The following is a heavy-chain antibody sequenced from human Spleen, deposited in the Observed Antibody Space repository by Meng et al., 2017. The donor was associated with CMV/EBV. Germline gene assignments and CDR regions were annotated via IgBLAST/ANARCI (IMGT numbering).Heavy chain of an antibody. Sequence: GESLKISCAASGFTFSSYAMSWVRQAPGKGLEWVSAISGSGGSTYYADSVKGRFTISRDNSKNSLYLQMNSLRTEDTALYYCAKAGYSSSLGIDYWGQGTLVTVSS. CDR1: GFTFSSYA. CDR3: AKAGYSSSLGIDY. J-gene: IGHJ4*02. V-gene: IGHV3-23*01. D-gene: IGHD6-6*01. CDR2: ISGSGGST.